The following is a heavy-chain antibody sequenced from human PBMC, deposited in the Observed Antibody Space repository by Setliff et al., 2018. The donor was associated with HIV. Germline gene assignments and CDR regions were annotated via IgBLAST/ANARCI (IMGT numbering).Heavy chain of an antibody. Sequence: KTSETLSLTCTVSGGSISSHYWSWIRQPPGKGLEWIGSIYYSGSTNYNPSLKSRITISLDTSNKQFSLRLRSVTAADTAVYYCARGVGGNWGQGTLVTVSS. CDR1: GGSISSHY. CDR3: ARGVGGN. D-gene: IGHD1-26*01. CDR2: IYYSGST. J-gene: IGHJ1*01. V-gene: IGHV4-59*11.